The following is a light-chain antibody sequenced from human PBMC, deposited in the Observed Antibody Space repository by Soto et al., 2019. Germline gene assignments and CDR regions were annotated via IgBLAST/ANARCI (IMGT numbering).Light chain of an antibody. V-gene: IGKV3-15*01. Sequence: EIVLTQSPGTLSLSPGERATLSCRDSQGVWGYVAWYQQKPGQAPRLLIYRASTRATGVPARFSGSGSGTEFTLIISSLQSEDFAVYYCQQYNNWPITFGQGTRLEIK. CDR1: QGVWGY. CDR3: QQYNNWPIT. J-gene: IGKJ5*01. CDR2: RAS.